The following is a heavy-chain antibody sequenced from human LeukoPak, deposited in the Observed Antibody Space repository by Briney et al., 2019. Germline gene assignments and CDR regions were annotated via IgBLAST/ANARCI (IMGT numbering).Heavy chain of an antibody. V-gene: IGHV4-30-4*01. CDR1: GGSISSGDYY. Sequence: SETLSLTCTVSGGSISSGDYYWSWIRQPPGKGLEWIGYIYYSGSTYYNPSLKSRVTISVDTSKNQFSLKLSSVTAAGTAVYYCARGRYCSGGSCYTRLDYWGQGTLVTVSS. J-gene: IGHJ4*02. CDR3: ARGRYCSGGSCYTRLDY. D-gene: IGHD2-15*01. CDR2: IYYSGST.